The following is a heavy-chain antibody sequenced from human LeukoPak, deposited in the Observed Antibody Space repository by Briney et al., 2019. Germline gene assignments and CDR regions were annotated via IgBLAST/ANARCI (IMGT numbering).Heavy chain of an antibody. Sequence: GASVKVSCKASGYTFTRYDMNWVRQATGQGLEWMGWMNPNRGNTGYAQKFQGRVTINRNTYISKAYIELSSLRSEDTAVYYCARAYYDSSGYYYSLYYYMDVWGKGTTVTVSS. CDR1: GYTFTRYD. D-gene: IGHD3-22*01. J-gene: IGHJ6*03. V-gene: IGHV1-8*03. CDR2: MNPNRGNT. CDR3: ARAYYDSSGYYYSLYYYMDV.